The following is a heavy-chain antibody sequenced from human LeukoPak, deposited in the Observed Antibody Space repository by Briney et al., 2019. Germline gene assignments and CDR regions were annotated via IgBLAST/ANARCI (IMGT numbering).Heavy chain of an antibody. CDR1: GGTFSSYA. CDR2: IIPIFGTA. D-gene: IGHD6-13*01. Sequence: GASVKVSCKASGGTFSSYAISWVRQAPGQGLEWMGGIIPIFGTANYAQKFQGRVTITADESTSTAYMELSSLRSEDAAVYYCAGIAAAQYFDYWGQGTLVTVSS. CDR3: AGIAAAQYFDY. J-gene: IGHJ4*02. V-gene: IGHV1-69*13.